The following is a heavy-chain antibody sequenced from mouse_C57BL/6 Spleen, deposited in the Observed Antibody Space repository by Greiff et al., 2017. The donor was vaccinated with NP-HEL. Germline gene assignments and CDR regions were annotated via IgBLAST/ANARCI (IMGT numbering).Heavy chain of an antibody. CDR3: TVEGQLDWYFDV. V-gene: IGHV6-3*01. CDR2: IRLKSDNYAT. J-gene: IGHJ1*03. D-gene: IGHD4-1*02. CDR1: GFTFSNYW. Sequence: EVKVVESGGGLVQPGGSMKLSCVASGFTFSNYWMNWVRQSPEKGLEWVAQIRLKSDNYATHYAESVKGRFTISRDDSKSSVYLQMNNLRAEDTGIYYCTVEGQLDWYFDVWGTGTTVTVSS.